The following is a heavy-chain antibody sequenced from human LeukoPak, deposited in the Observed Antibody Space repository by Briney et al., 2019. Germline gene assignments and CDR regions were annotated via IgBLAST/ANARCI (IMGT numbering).Heavy chain of an antibody. Sequence: SETLSLTCAVSGGSISSYYWSWIRQPPGKGLEWIGYIYYSGSTSYNPSLKNRVTISVDTSKNQFSLELNSVTAADTAVYYCARVGDYGRAFDIWGQGTMVTVSS. CDR1: GGSISSYY. CDR2: IYYSGST. V-gene: IGHV4-59*01. J-gene: IGHJ3*02. D-gene: IGHD4-17*01. CDR3: ARVGDYGRAFDI.